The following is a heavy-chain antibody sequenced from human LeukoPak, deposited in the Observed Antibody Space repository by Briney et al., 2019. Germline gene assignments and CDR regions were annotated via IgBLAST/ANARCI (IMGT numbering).Heavy chain of an antibody. CDR3: VVVVAATPFDY. CDR1: GYTFTSYA. Sequence: ASVKVSCKASGYTFTSYAMNWVRQAPGQGLEWMGWINTNTGNPTYAQGFTGRFVFSLDTSVSTAYLQISSLKAEDTAVYYCVVVVAATPFDYWGQGTLVTVSS. V-gene: IGHV7-4-1*02. D-gene: IGHD2-15*01. CDR2: INTNTGNP. J-gene: IGHJ4*02.